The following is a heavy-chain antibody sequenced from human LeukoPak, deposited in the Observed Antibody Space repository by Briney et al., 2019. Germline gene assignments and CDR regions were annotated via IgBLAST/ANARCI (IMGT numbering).Heavy chain of an antibody. V-gene: IGHV3-23*01. Sequence: LAGGSLRLSCAASGFTFSSYAMSWVRQAPGKGLEWVSAISGSGGSTYYADSEKGRFTIPRDNSKNTLYLQMNSLRAEDTAVYYCAKARRRVWDAFDIWGQGTMVTVSS. D-gene: IGHD6-13*01. CDR1: GFTFSSYA. CDR2: ISGSGGST. J-gene: IGHJ3*02. CDR3: AKARRRVWDAFDI.